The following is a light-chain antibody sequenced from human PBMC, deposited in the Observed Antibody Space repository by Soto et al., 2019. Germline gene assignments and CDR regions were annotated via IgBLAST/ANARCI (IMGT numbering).Light chain of an antibody. J-gene: IGLJ1*01. CDR2: NNN. CDR3: AACYDSLNGLV. V-gene: IGLV1-44*01. Sequence: QAVVTQPPSASGTPGQRVTISCSGSSSNIGSNTVNWYQQLPGTAPKLLIYNNNQRPSGVPDRFSGSKSVTSASLAISGLQSDDEADYYCAACYDSLNGLVFGTGTKVTVL. CDR1: SSNIGSNT.